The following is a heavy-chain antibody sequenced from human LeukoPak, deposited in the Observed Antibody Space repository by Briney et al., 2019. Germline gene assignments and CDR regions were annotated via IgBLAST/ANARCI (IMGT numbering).Heavy chain of an antibody. D-gene: IGHD6-6*01. V-gene: IGHV3-74*01. CDR2: IDSDGSST. CDR1: GFTFSSYG. CDR3: ARLGGSSPFDY. J-gene: IGHJ4*02. Sequence: PGGSLRLSCAASGFTFSSYGMHWVRQAPGKGLEWVSRIDSDGSSTTYADSVKGRFTISRDNAKNTLYLQMNSLRADDTAVYYCARLGGSSPFDYWGQGTLVTVSS.